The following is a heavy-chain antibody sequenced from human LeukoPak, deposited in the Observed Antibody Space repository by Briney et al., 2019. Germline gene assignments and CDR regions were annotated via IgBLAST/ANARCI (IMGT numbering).Heavy chain of an antibody. D-gene: IGHD3-22*01. CDR1: EFTVSSNY. CDR3: ARGSSGYSFDY. J-gene: IGHJ4*02. Sequence: GGSLRLSCAVFEFTVSSNYMNWVRKAPGKGMEWVSVIYSGAGTHYADSVKGRFTISRDNSKNTLHLQMNSLRVEDTAVYYCARGSSGYSFDYWGQGTLVTVSS. V-gene: IGHV3-53*01. CDR2: IYSGAGT.